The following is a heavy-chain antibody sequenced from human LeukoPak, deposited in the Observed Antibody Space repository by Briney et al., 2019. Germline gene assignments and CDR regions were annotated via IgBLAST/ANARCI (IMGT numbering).Heavy chain of an antibody. CDR2: IIPIFGTA. J-gene: IGHJ4*02. V-gene: IGHV1-69*13. CDR1: GGTFSSYA. CDR3: ARGIVVALIK. D-gene: IGHD3-22*01. Sequence: GASVKVSCKASGGTFSSYAISWVRQAPGRGLEWMGGIIPIFGTANYAQKFQGRVTITADESTTTAYMELRSLRSEHTPVYYCARGIVVALIKWGQGTLVTASS.